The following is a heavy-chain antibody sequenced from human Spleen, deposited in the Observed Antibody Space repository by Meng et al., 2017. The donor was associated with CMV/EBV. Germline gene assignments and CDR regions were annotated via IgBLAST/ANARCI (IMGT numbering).Heavy chain of an antibody. V-gene: IGHV1-2*02. D-gene: IGHD5-18*01. CDR3: ARDPRRGGSYGSYYYGMDV. CDR2: INRNSGGT. CDR1: GYNFTDYY. J-gene: IGHJ6*02. Sequence: ASVKVSCKASGYNFTDYYMHWVRQAPGQGLEWMGWINRNSGGTNYAQRFQGRVTMTRDTSTSTVYMELSSLRSEDTAVYYCARDPRRGGSYGSYYYGMDVWGQGTTVTVSS.